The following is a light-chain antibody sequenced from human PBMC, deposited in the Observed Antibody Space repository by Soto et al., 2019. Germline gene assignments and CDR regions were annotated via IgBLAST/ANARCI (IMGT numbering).Light chain of an antibody. CDR2: EVS. J-gene: IGLJ2*01. Sequence: QSALTQPASVSGSPGQSITISCTGTSNDVGIYNYVSWYQQHPGKAPKLIIYEVSNRPSGVSNRFSGSKSGNTASLTISGLQAEDEADYYCSSYTSSSTGVVFGGGTKVTVL. CDR3: SSYTSSSTGVV. V-gene: IGLV2-14*01. CDR1: SNDVGIYNY.